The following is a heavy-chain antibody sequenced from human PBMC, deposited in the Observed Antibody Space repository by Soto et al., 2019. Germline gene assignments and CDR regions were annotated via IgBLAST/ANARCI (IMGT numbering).Heavy chain of an antibody. CDR1: GFTFSENY. V-gene: IGHV3-11*01. J-gene: IGHJ4*02. CDR3: ARDLGYYESDGYFDY. D-gene: IGHD3-22*01. Sequence: PGGSLRLSCAASGFTFSENYMSWIRQAPGKGLEWVSYISSSGSIIYYADSVKGRFTISRDNAKNSLYLQMNSLRAEDTAVYYCARDLGYYESDGYFDYWGQGALVTVSS. CDR2: ISSSGSII.